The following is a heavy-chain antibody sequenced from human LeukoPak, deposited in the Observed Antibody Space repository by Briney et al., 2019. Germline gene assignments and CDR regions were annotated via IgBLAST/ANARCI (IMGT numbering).Heavy chain of an antibody. CDR3: AKDSGSYNY. CDR2: ISGGGAST. D-gene: IGHD1-26*01. Sequence: PGGSLRLSCLTSGFTFSTNAMSWVRQAPGKGLEWISGISGGGASTYYADSVTGRFTISRDNSRNTLYLQMNSLRGDDTAVYYCAKDSGSYNYWGQGTLVTVSS. CDR1: GFTFSTNA. V-gene: IGHV3-23*01. J-gene: IGHJ4*02.